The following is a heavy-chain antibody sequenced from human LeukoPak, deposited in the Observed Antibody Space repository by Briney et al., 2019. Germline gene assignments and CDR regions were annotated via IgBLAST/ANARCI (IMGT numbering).Heavy chain of an antibody. CDR2: IYHSGST. CDR1: GYSISSGYY. V-gene: IGHV4-38-2*02. J-gene: IGHJ4*02. D-gene: IGHD3-3*01. Sequence: SETLSLTCTVSGYSISSGYYWGWIRPPPGKGLEWIGSIYHSGSTYYNPSLKSRVTISVDTSKTQFSLKLSSVTAADTAVYYCARHDFWSGYYSSHFDYWGQGTLVTVSS. CDR3: ARHDFWSGYYSSHFDY.